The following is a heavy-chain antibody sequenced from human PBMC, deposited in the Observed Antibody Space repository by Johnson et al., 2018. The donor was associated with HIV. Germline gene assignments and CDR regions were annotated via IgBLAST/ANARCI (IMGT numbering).Heavy chain of an antibody. J-gene: IGHJ3*02. CDR3: ARSAYYYDNSGHRGDVFDI. D-gene: IGHD3-22*01. V-gene: IGHV3-43*01. Sequence: VLLVESGGVVVQPGGSLRLSCAASGFTFDDYTMHWVRQAPGKGLEWVSLISWDGGSTYYADSVKGRFTISRDNSKNSLYLQMNSLRTEDTAVYYCARSAYYYDNSGHRGDVFDIW. CDR2: ISWDGGST. CDR1: GFTFDDYT.